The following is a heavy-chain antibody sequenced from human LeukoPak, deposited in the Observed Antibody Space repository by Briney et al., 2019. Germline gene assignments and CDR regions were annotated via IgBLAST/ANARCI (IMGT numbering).Heavy chain of an antibody. CDR2: INPSGGST. CDR1: GYTFTSYY. CDR3: ARGGYYYYYYMDV. Sequence: GASVTVPCKASGYTFTSYYMHWVRQAPGQGLEWMGIINPSGGSTSYAQKFQGRVTMTRDMSTSTVYMELSSLRSEDTAVYYCARGGYYYYYYMDVWGKGTTVTVSS. J-gene: IGHJ6*03. V-gene: IGHV1-46*01.